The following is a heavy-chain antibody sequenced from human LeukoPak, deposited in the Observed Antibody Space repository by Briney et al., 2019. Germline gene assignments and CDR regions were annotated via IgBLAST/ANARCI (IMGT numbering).Heavy chain of an antibody. V-gene: IGHV3-30-3*01. Sequence: GGSLRLSCEASGFTFSSYAMHWVRQAPGKGLEWVAVISYDGSNKYYADSVKGRFTISRDNSKNTLYLQMNSLRAEDTAVYYCARESSEGAFDIWGQGTMVTVSS. J-gene: IGHJ3*02. CDR1: GFTFSSYA. CDR3: ARESSEGAFDI. D-gene: IGHD6-19*01. CDR2: ISYDGSNK.